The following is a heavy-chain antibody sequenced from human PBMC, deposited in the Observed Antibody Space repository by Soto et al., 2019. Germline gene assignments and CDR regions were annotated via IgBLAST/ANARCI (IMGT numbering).Heavy chain of an antibody. CDR2: IYHTGTT. Sequence: PSETLSLTCTVSGGSINSGGYSWTWIRQPPGKGLEWIGFIYHTGTTYYNPSLKSRVTISVDRSKNQFSLKLNSVTAADTAVYYCARGVKDYDSSGSSWFDPWGQGALVTVSS. D-gene: IGHD3-22*01. CDR1: GGSINSGGYS. J-gene: IGHJ5*02. V-gene: IGHV4-30-2*01. CDR3: ARGVKDYDSSGSSWFDP.